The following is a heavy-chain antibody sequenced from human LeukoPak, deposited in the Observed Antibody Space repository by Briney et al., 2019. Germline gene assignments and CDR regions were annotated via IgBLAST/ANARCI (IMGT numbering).Heavy chain of an antibody. Sequence: SETLSLTCTVSGGSISSYYWSWIRQPPGKGLEWIGYIYYSGSTNYNPSLKSRVAISVDASKNQFSLKLSSVTAADTAVYYCARMSSYYYYGMDVWGQGTTVTVSS. CDR2: IYYSGST. CDR1: GGSISSYY. J-gene: IGHJ6*02. V-gene: IGHV4-59*01. CDR3: ARMSSYYYYGMDV.